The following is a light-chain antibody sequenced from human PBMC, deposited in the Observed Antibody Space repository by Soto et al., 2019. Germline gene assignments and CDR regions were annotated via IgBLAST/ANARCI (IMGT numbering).Light chain of an antibody. CDR3: QQYNSYPWT. CDR2: EAS. Sequence: IHMTHSPSTLSASVLYRVTITCRASQSISSWLAWYQQRPGKAPKLLIYEASIFESGVPSRFSGSGSGTQFTLTISSLQPDDFATYYCQQYNSYPWTFSQGTKV. J-gene: IGKJ1*01. V-gene: IGKV1-5*03. CDR1: QSISSW.